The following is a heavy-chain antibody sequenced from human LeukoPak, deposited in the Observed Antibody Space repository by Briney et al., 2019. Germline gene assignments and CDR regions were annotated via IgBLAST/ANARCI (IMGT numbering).Heavy chain of an antibody. Sequence: GGSLRLSCAASGFTFSTFAMIWVRQPPGKGLEWVSSIFPSGGEIHYADSVRGRFTISRDNSKNTLYLQMNSLRAEDTAVYYCAKRLGYGLSVSPFDYWGQGTLVTVSS. D-gene: IGHD5-18*01. CDR1: GFTFSTFA. V-gene: IGHV3-23*01. CDR2: IFPSGGEI. J-gene: IGHJ4*02. CDR3: AKRLGYGLSVSPFDY.